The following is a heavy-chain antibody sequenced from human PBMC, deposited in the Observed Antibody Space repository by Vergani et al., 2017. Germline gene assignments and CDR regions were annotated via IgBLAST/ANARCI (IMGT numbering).Heavy chain of an antibody. CDR3: ARAQFQGARYYFYGMDV. V-gene: IGHV3-53*01. Sequence: EVQVVESGGGLIQPGGSLRLSCAASGFTVSNNYMTWVRQAPGKGLEWVSVLYSGGSTYYADSVKGRFSTSRDNSKNTLYLQMNSLRADDAAVYYCARAQFQGARYYFYGMDVWGQGTTVTVSS. CDR1: GFTVSNNY. CDR2: LYSGGST. J-gene: IGHJ6*02. D-gene: IGHD1-26*01.